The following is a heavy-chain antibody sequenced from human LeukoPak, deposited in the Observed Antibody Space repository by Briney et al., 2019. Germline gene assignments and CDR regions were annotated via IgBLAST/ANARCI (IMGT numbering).Heavy chain of an antibody. D-gene: IGHD6-6*01. J-gene: IGHJ4*02. Sequence: PGGSLRLFCAASGFTFINYWMSWVRQAPGKGLEWVANMKQDGSVKYYVDSMKGRFTISRDNAKNSLYLQVSGLRAEDTAVYFCARIGYSSSSFDYWGQGVLVTVYS. V-gene: IGHV3-7*03. CDR3: ARIGYSSSSFDY. CDR1: GFTFINYW. CDR2: MKQDGSVK.